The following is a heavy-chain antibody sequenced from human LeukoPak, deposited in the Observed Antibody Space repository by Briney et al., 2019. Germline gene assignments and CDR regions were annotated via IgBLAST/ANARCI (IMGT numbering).Heavy chain of an antibody. CDR2: ISKNGKTI. Sequence: PGGSLRLSCAASGFTFSDYYMSWIRQAPGKGLEWLSSISKNGKTIYYADSVKGRFTISRDNARKSVYLQMNSLRAEDTAVYYCATTGLLGDIPWGQGTLVTVSS. V-gene: IGHV3-11*01. CDR3: ATTGLLGDIP. CDR1: GFTFSDYY. D-gene: IGHD2-21*01. J-gene: IGHJ5*02.